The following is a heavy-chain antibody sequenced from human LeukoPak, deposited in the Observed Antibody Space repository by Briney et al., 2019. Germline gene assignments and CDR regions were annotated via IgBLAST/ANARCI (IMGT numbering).Heavy chain of an antibody. CDR1: GGSFSGYY. V-gene: IGHV4-34*01. J-gene: IGHJ4*02. D-gene: IGHD6-13*01. Sequence: PSETLSLTCAVYGGSFSGYYWSWIRQPPGKGLEWIGEINHSGSTNYNPSLKSRVTISVDTSKNQFSLKLSSVTAADTAVYYCARGFSTSWYYFDYWGQGTRVIVSS. CDR3: ARGFSTSWYYFDY. CDR2: INHSGST.